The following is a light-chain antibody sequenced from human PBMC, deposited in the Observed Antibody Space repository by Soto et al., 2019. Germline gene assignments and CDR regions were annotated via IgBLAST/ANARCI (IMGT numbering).Light chain of an antibody. CDR2: EVS. J-gene: IGLJ1*01. V-gene: IGLV2-14*01. CDR3: SSYTSGSTYV. CDR1: SSDVGGYNY. Sequence: QSALTQPASVSGSPGQSITISCTGTSSDVGGYNYVSWYQQHPGKAPKLMIYEVSNRPSGVSNRFSGSKSGNTASLTISGLQAGDEADYYCSSYTSGSTYVFGTGTKLTVL.